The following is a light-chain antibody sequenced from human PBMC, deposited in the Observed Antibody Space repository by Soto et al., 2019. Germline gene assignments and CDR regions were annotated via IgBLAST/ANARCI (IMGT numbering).Light chain of an antibody. CDR3: RSYAGSNNSPDNDV. CDR1: SSDVGGYNY. CDR2: EVS. Sequence: QSALTQPPSASGSPGQSVTISCTGTSSDVGGYNYVSWYQQHPGKAPKLMIYEVSKRPSGVPDRFSGSKSGNTASLTVSGLQAEDEADYYCRSYAGSNNSPDNDVFGTGTKVTVL. V-gene: IGLV2-8*01. J-gene: IGLJ1*01.